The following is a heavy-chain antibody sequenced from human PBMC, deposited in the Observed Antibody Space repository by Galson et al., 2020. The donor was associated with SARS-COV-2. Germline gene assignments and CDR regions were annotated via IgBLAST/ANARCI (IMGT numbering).Heavy chain of an antibody. CDR2: IIPIFGTA. CDR3: ARSIYQGGSYYYYMDV. J-gene: IGHJ6*03. Sequence: ASVKVSCKASGGTFSSYAISWVRQAPGQGLEWMGGIIPIFGTANYAQQFQGRVTITTDESTSTAYMELSSLRSEDTAVYYCARSIYQGGSYYYYMDVWGKGTTVTVSS. V-gene: IGHV1-69*05. D-gene: IGHD2-2*01. CDR1: GGTFSSYA.